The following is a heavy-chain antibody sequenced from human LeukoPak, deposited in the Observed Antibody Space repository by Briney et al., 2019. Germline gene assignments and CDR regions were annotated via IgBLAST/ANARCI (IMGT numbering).Heavy chain of an antibody. CDR3: ARAPTQYQLQKRDDYYYYMDV. J-gene: IGHJ6*03. CDR1: GGTFSSYA. V-gene: IGHV1-69*05. CDR2: IIPIFGTA. Sequence: SVKVSCRASGGTFSSYAISWVRQAPGQGLEWMGGIIPIFGTANYAQKFQGRVTITTDESTSTAYMELSSLRSEDTAVYYCARAPTQYQLQKRDDYYYYMDVWGKGTTVTVSS. D-gene: IGHD2-2*01.